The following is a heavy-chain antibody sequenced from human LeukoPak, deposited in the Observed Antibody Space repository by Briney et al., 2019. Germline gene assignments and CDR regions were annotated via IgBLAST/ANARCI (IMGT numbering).Heavy chain of an antibody. CDR2: ISYDGSNK. J-gene: IGHJ5*02. CDR1: GFTFSSCG. Sequence: GGSLRLSCAASGFTFSSCGMHWVRQAPGKGLEWVAVISYDGSNKYYADSVKGRFTISRDNSKNTLYLQMNSLRAEDTAVYYCATTEVPYCSGGSCYRGGFDPWGQETLVTVSS. V-gene: IGHV3-30*03. CDR3: ATTEVPYCSGGSCYRGGFDP. D-gene: IGHD2-15*01.